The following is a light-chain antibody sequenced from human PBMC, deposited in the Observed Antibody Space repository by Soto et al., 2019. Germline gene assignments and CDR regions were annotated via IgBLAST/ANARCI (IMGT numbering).Light chain of an antibody. CDR1: QSLVYSDGNTY. V-gene: IGKV2-30*01. CDR2: KVS. CDR3: MQGTHWPPRYT. Sequence: DVVMTQSPLSLPVTLGQPASISCRSSQSLVYSDGNTYLNWFQQRPGQSPRRLIYKVSSRDSGVPDRLSGSGSGTDFTLKISRVEAEDVGVYYCMQGTHWPPRYTFGQRTKVDIK. J-gene: IGKJ2*01.